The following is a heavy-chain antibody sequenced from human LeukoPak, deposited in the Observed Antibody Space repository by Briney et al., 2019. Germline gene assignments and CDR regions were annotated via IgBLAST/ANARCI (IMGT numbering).Heavy chain of an antibody. CDR2: IYYSGST. Sequence: SETLSLTCTVSGGSISSGGYYWSWIRQHPGKGLEWIGYIYYSGSTYYNPSLKSRVTISVDTSKNQFSLKLNSVTASDTAVYYCARRGLYEGYGTYYFDYWGQGTLVTVSS. D-gene: IGHD1-7*01. V-gene: IGHV4-39*01. CDR1: GGSISSGGYY. J-gene: IGHJ4*02. CDR3: ARRGLYEGYGTYYFDY.